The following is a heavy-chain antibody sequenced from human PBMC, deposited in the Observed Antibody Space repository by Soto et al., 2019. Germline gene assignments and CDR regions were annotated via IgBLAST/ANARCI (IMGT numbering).Heavy chain of an antibody. Sequence: GGSLRLSCAASGFTFSSYAMHWVRQAPGKGLEWVAVISYDGSNKYYADSVKGRFTISRDNSKNTLYLQMNSLRAEDTAVYYCARSYYDFWSGYYSVDYWGQGTLVTVSS. D-gene: IGHD3-3*01. CDR2: ISYDGSNK. CDR1: GFTFSSYA. CDR3: ARSYYDFWSGYYSVDY. V-gene: IGHV3-30-3*01. J-gene: IGHJ4*02.